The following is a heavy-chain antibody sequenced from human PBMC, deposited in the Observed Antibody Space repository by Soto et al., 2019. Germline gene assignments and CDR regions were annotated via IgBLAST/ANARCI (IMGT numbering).Heavy chain of an antibody. CDR1: GFTFSSYA. V-gene: IGHV3-23*01. J-gene: IGHJ4*02. CDR3: AIHPWFGVFDY. Sequence: EVQLLESGGGLVQPGGSLRLSCAASGFTFSSYAMSWVRQAPGKGLEWVSAISGSGGSTYYAVSVKGRFTISRDNSKNTLYLQMNVLRAEDTAVYYCAIHPWFGVFDYWGQGTLVTVAS. CDR2: ISGSGGST. D-gene: IGHD3-10*01.